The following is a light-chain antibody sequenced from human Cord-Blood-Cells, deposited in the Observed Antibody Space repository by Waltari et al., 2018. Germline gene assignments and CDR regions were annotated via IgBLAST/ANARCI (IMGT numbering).Light chain of an antibody. Sequence: QSALTQPAYVSGFPGQSFTIPRTGTRSVVGAYNYVSWYQQHPGKAPKLMSYDVSNRPSGVSNRFSGSKSGNTASLTSSGLQAEDEADYYCRSDTSSSTLEFGGGTKLTVL. CDR3: RSDTSSSTLE. J-gene: IGLJ3*02. CDR1: RSVVGAYNY. V-gene: IGLV2-14*01. CDR2: DVS.